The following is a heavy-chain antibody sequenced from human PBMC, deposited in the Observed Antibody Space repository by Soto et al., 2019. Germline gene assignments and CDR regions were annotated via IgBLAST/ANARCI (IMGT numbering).Heavy chain of an antibody. Sequence: QVQLVQSGAEVKKPGASVKVSCKASGYTFTSYGISWVRQAPGQGLEWMGWMSAYNGNTNYAQKLKGRVTMTTDTSTSTAYLELRSLRSDDTAVYYCARGRYYDFWSGPHNTSYYYYYMDVWGKGTTVTVSS. V-gene: IGHV1-18*01. CDR3: ARGRYYDFWSGPHNTSYYYYYMDV. D-gene: IGHD3-3*01. J-gene: IGHJ6*03. CDR1: GYTFTSYG. CDR2: MSAYNGNT.